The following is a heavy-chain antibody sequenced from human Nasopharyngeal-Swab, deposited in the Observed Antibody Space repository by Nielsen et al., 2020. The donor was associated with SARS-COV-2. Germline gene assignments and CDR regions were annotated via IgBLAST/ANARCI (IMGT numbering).Heavy chain of an antibody. D-gene: IGHD2-15*01. CDR2: ISSDGSDK. Sequence: GESLKISCVASRFTFSRWPMHWVRQALGKGLEWVTVISSDGSDKQYVDSVKGRFTISRDNSKNTLYLQMKSLRAEDTGVYYCASLRADTPDFAYWGQGTLVTVSS. J-gene: IGHJ4*02. CDR1: RFTFSRWP. CDR3: ASLRADTPDFAY. V-gene: IGHV3-30*03.